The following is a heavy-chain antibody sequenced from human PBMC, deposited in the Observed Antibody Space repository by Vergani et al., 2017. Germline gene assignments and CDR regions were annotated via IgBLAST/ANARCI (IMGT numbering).Heavy chain of an antibody. CDR3: ARHLLLLYNRFDP. Sequence: QVQLVESGGGVVQPGRSLRLSCAASGFTFNQYGMHWVRQAPGKGLEWVAFTWYDGNNKQYADSVKGRFTISRDNSKSTMCLQLNSLRDEDTGVYYCARHLLLLYNRFDPWGQGTLVTVSS. CDR2: TWYDGNNK. D-gene: IGHD1-14*01. CDR1: GFTFNQYG. V-gene: IGHV3-33*01. J-gene: IGHJ5*02.